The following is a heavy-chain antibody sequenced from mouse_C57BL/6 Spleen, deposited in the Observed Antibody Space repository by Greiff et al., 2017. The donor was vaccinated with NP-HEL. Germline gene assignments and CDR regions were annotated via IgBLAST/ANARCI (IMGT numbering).Heavy chain of an antibody. Sequence: QVQLKESGAELVRPGASVTLSCKASGYTFTDYEMHWVKQTPVHGLEWIGAIDPETGGTAYNQKFKGKAILTADKSSSTAYMELRSLTSEDSAVYYCTRGVTTDASWFAYWGQGTLVTVSA. CDR3: TRGVTTDASWFAY. J-gene: IGHJ3*01. CDR1: GYTFTDYE. D-gene: IGHD2-2*01. CDR2: IDPETGGT. V-gene: IGHV1-15*01.